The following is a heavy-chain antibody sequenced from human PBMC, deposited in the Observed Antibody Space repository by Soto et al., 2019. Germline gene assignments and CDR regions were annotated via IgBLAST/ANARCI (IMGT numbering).Heavy chain of an antibody. D-gene: IGHD3-22*01. J-gene: IGHJ4*02. CDR2: IHYSGTT. CDR3: ARDKSLTTDFDY. Sequence: SETLSLTCSVSGASISSGDSYWTWIRQPPGKGLEWIGYIHYSGTTYYNPSLKSRVTISVDTSKNQFSLKLSSVTAADTAVYFCARDKSLTTDFDYWGQGTLVTVSS. V-gene: IGHV4-30-4*01. CDR1: GASISSGDSY.